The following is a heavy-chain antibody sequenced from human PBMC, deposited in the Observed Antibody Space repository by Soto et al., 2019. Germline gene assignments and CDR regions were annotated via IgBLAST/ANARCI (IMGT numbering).Heavy chain of an antibody. D-gene: IGHD6-6*01. CDR1: GGSISSYY. J-gene: IGHJ6*03. CDR2: IYYSGST. CDR3: ARTSSSSPFYYYMDV. Sequence: QVQLQESGPGLVKPSETLSLTCTVSGGSISSYYWSWIRQPPGKGLEWIGYIYYSGSTNYNPSLKRRVTISVDTSKNQFSLKLSSVTAADTAVYYCARTSSSSPFYYYMDVWGKGTTVTVSS. V-gene: IGHV4-59*01.